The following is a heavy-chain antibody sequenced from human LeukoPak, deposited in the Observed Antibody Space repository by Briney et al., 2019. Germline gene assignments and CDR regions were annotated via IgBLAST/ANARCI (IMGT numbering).Heavy chain of an antibody. CDR2: INPNSGGT. J-gene: IGHJ5*02. D-gene: IGHD2-15*01. CDR3: ARLKVVVVVARTINRFDP. CDR1: GYTFTGYY. Sequence: ASVKVSCKASGYTFTGYYMHWVRQAPGQGLEWMGWINPNSGGTNYAQKFQGRVTMTRDTSISTAYMELSRLRSDDTAVYYCARLKVVVVVARTINRFDPWGQGTLVTVSS. V-gene: IGHV1-2*02.